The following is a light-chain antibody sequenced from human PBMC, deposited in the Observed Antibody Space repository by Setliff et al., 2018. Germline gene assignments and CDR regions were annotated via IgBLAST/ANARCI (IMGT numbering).Light chain of an antibody. V-gene: IGLV2-14*03. CDR2: DVS. J-gene: IGLJ1*01. CDR3: SSSPITLTHV. Sequence: QSVLTQPASVSGSPGQSITISCTGTSSDVGGYNYVSWYQQHPDKAPKLMIFDVSNRPSGVSNRFSGSKSGNTASLTISGLPAEDEADYYCSSSPITLTHVFPTGTKVTVL. CDR1: SSDVGGYNY.